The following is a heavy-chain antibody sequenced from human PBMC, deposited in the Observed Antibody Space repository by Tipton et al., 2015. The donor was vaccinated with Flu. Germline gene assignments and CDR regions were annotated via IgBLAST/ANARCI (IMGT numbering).Heavy chain of an antibody. V-gene: IGHV1-8*01. D-gene: IGHD2-21*02. CDR3: ARTNRGGDPQY. CDR2: MNPNSGNT. Sequence: QSGPEVKKPGASVKVSCKASGYTFTTYDINWVRQATGQGLEWMGWMNPNSGNTGYAQKFQGRVTMTRNSAITTAYMELSSLRSEDTAIYYCARTNRGGDPQYWGQGTLVTVSS. J-gene: IGHJ4*02. CDR1: GYTFTTYD.